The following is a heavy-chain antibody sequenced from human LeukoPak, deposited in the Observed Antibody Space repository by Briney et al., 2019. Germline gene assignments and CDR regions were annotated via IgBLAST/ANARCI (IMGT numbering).Heavy chain of an antibody. CDR2: IKQDGSEK. CDR1: GFTFSSYW. D-gene: IGHD2-2*01. V-gene: IGHV3-7*01. CDR3: ARGRPYQLLYYYYGMDV. Sequence: PGGSLRLSCAASGFTFSSYWMSWVRQAPGKGLEWVANIKQDGSEKYYVDSVKGRFTISRDNAKNSLYLQMNSLRAEDTAVYYCARGRPYQLLYYYYGMDVWGQGTTVTVSS. J-gene: IGHJ6*02.